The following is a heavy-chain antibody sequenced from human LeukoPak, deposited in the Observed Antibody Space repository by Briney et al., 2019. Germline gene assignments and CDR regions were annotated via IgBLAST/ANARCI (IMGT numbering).Heavy chain of an antibody. CDR2: INPGDSDT. CDR1: GCSFTSYW. CDR3: ARRGGYEFDY. Sequence: GESLTISCTGSGCSFTSYWIGWVRQLPGKGLEWMGNINPGDSDTRYSPFFQGQVTLSAEKSISTAYLQWSSLKASDTAMYYCARRGGYEFDYWGQGTLVTVSS. V-gene: IGHV5-51*01. J-gene: IGHJ4*02. D-gene: IGHD3-16*01.